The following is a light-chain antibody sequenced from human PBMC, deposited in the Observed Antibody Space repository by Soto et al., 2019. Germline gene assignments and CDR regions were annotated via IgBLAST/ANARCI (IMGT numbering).Light chain of an antibody. CDR2: DVN. CDR1: SIDVGAYIF. Sequence: QSALTQPPSASGSPGQSVTISCTGTSIDVGAYIFVSWYQQHPGKAPKLMVYDVNRRPPGVPDRFFGSKSGNTASLTVSGLQAEDEADYYCVSFAGGTYVFXTGTNVTVL. V-gene: IGLV2-8*01. CDR3: VSFAGGTYV. J-gene: IGLJ1*01.